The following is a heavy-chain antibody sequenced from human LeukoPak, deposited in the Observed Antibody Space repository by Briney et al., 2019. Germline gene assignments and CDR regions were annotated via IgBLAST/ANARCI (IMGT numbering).Heavy chain of an antibody. J-gene: IGHJ4*02. D-gene: IGHD6-13*01. CDR3: ARGSSSWYYFDY. V-gene: IGHV3-53*01. Sequence: AGGSLRLSCAASDLPVSINYMTWVRQAPGKGLEWVSVIYSGGTTFYADSVKGRFTISRDNAKNSLYLQMNSLRAEDTAVYYCARGSSSWYYFDYWGQGTLVTVSS. CDR2: IYSGGTT. CDR1: DLPVSINY.